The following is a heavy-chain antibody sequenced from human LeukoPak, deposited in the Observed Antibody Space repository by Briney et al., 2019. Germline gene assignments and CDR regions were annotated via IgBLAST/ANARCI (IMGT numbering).Heavy chain of an antibody. J-gene: IGHJ4*02. V-gene: IGHV3-21*01. CDR2: ISSSSSYI. CDR1: GFTFSGYS. D-gene: IGHD6-19*01. Sequence: GGSLRLSCAASGFTFSGYSMNWVRQAPGKGLEWVSSISSSSSYIYYADSVKGRFTISRDNAKNSLYLQMNSLRAEDTAVYYCARNVAVAGDYWGQGTLVTVSS. CDR3: ARNVAVAGDY.